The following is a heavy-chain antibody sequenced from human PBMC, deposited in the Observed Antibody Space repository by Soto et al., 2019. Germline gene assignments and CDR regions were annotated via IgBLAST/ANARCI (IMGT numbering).Heavy chain of an antibody. J-gene: IGHJ5*02. CDR1: GGSFSGYY. CDR3: ARGLYYDFWSGYHNWFDP. D-gene: IGHD3-3*01. V-gene: IGHV4-34*01. CDR2: INHSGST. Sequence: SDTLSLTCAVYGGSFSGYYWSWIRQPPGKGLEWIGEINHSGSTNYNPSLKSRVTISVDTSKNQFSLKLSSVTAADTAVYYCARGLYYDFWSGYHNWFDPWGQGTLVTASS.